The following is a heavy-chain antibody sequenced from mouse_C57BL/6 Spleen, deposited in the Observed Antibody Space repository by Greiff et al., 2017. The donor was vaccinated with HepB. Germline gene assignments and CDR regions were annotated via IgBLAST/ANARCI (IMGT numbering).Heavy chain of an antibody. V-gene: IGHV3-6*01. J-gene: IGHJ1*03. CDR3: TTVVATRYFDV. Sequence: EVKLMESGPGLVKPSQSLSLTCSVTGYSITSGYYWNWIRQFPGNKLEWMGYISYDGSNNYNPSLKNRISITRDTSKNQFFLKLNSVTTEDTATYYCTTVVATRYFDVWGTGTTVTVSS. CDR1: GYSITSGYY. D-gene: IGHD1-1*01. CDR2: ISYDGSN.